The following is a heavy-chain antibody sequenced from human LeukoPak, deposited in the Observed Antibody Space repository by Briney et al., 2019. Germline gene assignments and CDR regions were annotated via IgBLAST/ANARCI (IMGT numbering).Heavy chain of an antibody. CDR2: INTNSGGT. D-gene: IGHD3-10*01. Sequence: ASVKVSCKASRYTFTGYYMHWVRQAPGQGLEWMGWINTNSGGTNYAQKFQGRVTMTRDTSISTSYMELSRLRSDDTAVYYCAIPIGENYGSGSYFNGMMRAFDIWGQGTMVTVSS. J-gene: IGHJ3*02. V-gene: IGHV1-2*02. CDR1: RYTFTGYY. CDR3: AIPIGENYGSGSYFNGMMRAFDI.